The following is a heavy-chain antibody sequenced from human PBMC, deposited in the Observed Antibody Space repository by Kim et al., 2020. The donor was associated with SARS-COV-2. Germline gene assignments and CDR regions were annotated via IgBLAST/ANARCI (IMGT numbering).Heavy chain of an antibody. CDR3: ARGLYCRGMSCTYWFDH. CDR1: GYTFTSYD. CDR2: MNPNSGNT. J-gene: IGHJ5*02. D-gene: IGHD2-2*01. Sequence: ASVKVSCKASGYTFTSYDVNWVRQATGQGLEWMGWMNPNSGNTGYAQKFQVRVTMTRKISIGTAYMELSSLRSEDTAVYYCARGLYCRGMSCTYWFDHWGQATLVTVSS. V-gene: IGHV1-8*01.